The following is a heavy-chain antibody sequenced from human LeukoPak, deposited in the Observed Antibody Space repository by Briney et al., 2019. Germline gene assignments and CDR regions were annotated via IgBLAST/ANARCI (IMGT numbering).Heavy chain of an antibody. D-gene: IGHD3-10*01. CDR1: GHTFTSYD. Sequence: GASVKVSCKASGHTFTSYDINWVRQATGQGLEWMGWMNPNSGNTGYAQKFQGRVTMTRNTSISTAYMELSSLRSEDTAVYYCARGGYYYGSGSYYYFDYWGQGTLVTVSS. CDR2: MNPNSGNT. CDR3: ARGGYYYGSGSYYYFDY. V-gene: IGHV1-8*01. J-gene: IGHJ4*02.